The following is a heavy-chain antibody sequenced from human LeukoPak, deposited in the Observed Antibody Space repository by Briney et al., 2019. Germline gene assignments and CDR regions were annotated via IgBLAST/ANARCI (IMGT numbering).Heavy chain of an antibody. CDR2: INPNSDDT. V-gene: IGHV1-2*02. CDR3: ARGDFRSGI. CDR1: GYTFTGYY. J-gene: IGHJ3*02. Sequence: ASVKVSCKASGYTFTGYYMHWVRQAPGQGIEWMGWINPNSDDTNYAQKFQGRVTMTRDTSISTAYMELSRLKSDDTAVYYCARGDFRSGIWGQGTMVTVSS. D-gene: IGHD3-3*01.